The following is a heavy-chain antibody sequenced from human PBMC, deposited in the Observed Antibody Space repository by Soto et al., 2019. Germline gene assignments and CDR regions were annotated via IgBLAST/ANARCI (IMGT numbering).Heavy chain of an antibody. CDR1: GDSVTSGNYY. CDR3: GRRAVYRYMLYCFDP. D-gene: IGHD3-16*01. V-gene: IGHV4-61*01. CDR2: IYYSGST. Sequence: SETLSLTCTVSGDSVTSGNYYWSRIRPPPGKGLEWVGHIYYSGSTNYSPSLKSRVSISLDTSNNQFSLKVTSVTAADTAVDSCGRRAVYRYMLYCFDPWGQGTLVTVSS. J-gene: IGHJ5*01.